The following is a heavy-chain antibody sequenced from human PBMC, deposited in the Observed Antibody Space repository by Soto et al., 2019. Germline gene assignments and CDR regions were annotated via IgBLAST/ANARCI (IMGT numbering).Heavy chain of an antibody. CDR3: AALSGGDLCGVY. V-gene: IGHV1-69*12. D-gene: IGHD3-10*02. J-gene: IGHJ4*02. CDR1: GGTFSSYA. CDR2: IIPIFGTA. Sequence: QVQLVQSGAEVKKPGSSVKVSCKASGGTFSSYAISWVRQAPGQGLEWMGGIIPIFGTANYAQKFQGGVTITAGESASTADMELAGRGMEDLVGCGCAALSGGDLCGVYGGQGNPV.